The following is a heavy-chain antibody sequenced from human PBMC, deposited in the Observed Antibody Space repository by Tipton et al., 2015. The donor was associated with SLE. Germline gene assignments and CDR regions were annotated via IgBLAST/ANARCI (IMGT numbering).Heavy chain of an antibody. V-gene: IGHV4-59*01. CDR3: AGGLAVAGTRDY. J-gene: IGHJ4*02. Sequence: TLSLTCTVSGHSITNYYWSWFRHSPGKRLEWIGYVFYTGSTKYNPSLDSRVTISVDTSKNQFSLKLGSVAAADTAIYYCAGGLAVAGTRDYWGQGTLVTVSS. CDR2: VFYTGST. D-gene: IGHD6-19*01. CDR1: GHSITNYY.